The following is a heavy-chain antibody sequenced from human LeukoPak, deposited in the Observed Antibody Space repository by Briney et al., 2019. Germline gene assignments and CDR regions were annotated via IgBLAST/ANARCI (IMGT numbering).Heavy chain of an antibody. CDR2: ISAYNGNT. D-gene: IGHD3-22*01. V-gene: IGHV1-18*01. CDR3: AISHDYYDSSGYPFDY. J-gene: IGHJ4*02. CDR1: GYTFTSYG. Sequence: ASVKVSCKASGYTFTSYGISWVRQAPGQGLEWMGWISAYNGNTNYAQKLQGRVTMTTDTPTSTAYMELSSLRSEDTAVYYCAISHDYYDSSGYPFDYWGQGTLVTVSS.